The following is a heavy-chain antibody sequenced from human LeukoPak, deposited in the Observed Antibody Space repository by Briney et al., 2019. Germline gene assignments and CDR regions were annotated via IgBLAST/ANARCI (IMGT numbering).Heavy chain of an antibody. CDR3: AKAAGYSGYEKLDY. CDR2: ISGSGGST. Sequence: GGSLRLSCAASGFTFSSYSVNWVRQAPGKGLEWVSAISGSGGSTYYADSVKGRFTISRDNSKNTLYLQMNSLRAEDTAVYYCAKAAGYSGYEKLDYWGQGTLVTVSS. J-gene: IGHJ4*02. D-gene: IGHD5-12*01. CDR1: GFTFSSYS. V-gene: IGHV3-23*01.